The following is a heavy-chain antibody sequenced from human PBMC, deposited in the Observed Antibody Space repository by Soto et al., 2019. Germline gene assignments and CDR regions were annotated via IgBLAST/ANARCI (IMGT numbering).Heavy chain of an antibody. Sequence: QPGGSLRLSCGASGFTFSTFWMNWVRQAPGKGLEWVANIKQDGSETSYVDSVKGRFTISRDNAKNSLYLQMNSLRAEDTAVYYCARVDDSAYYTRDYWGQGTLVTVSS. J-gene: IGHJ4*02. CDR3: ARVDDSAYYTRDY. V-gene: IGHV3-7*01. CDR2: IKQDGSET. D-gene: IGHD1-26*01. CDR1: GFTFSTFW.